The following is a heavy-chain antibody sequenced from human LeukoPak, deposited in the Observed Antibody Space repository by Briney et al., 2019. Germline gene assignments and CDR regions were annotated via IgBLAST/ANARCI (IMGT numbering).Heavy chain of an antibody. CDR3: ARASSLSQRAFHI. V-gene: IGHV3-20*04. CDR2: IIWNGGST. Sequence: GGSLRLSCAASGFTFDDYGMSWVRQAPGKGLERVSDIIWNGGSTGYADSVRGRFTIPRDNAKNSLYLQMNSLRAEDTAFFYCARASSLSQRAFHIWGQGTMVTVSS. CDR1: GFTFDDYG. D-gene: IGHD1-26*01. J-gene: IGHJ3*02.